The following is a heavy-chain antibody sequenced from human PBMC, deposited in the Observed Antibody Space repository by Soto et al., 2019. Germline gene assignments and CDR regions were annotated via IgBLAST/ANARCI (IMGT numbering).Heavy chain of an antibody. D-gene: IGHD2-21*02. V-gene: IGHV4-38-2*02. CDR1: NLGIGSGCY. J-gene: IGHJ3*02. CDR2: IYHSGIT. CDR3: ARGSHIVVATDAFDI. Sequence: LSETLCLSCSVSNLGIGSGCYWGWNRQPPGKGLEWIANIYHSGITYYTSSLKSRITISVDTSKNQFSLKMNSVTAADTAVYYCARGSHIVVATDAFDIWGQGTMVTVS.